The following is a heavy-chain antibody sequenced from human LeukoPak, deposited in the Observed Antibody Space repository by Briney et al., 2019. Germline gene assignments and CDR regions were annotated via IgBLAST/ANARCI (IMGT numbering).Heavy chain of an antibody. D-gene: IGHD2-15*01. CDR1: GDTFISNA. Sequence: SVKVSCKASGDTFISNAFSWVRQAPGQGLEWMGGTIPVFGTKDYAPSFQGRVTISTDESTSTVYMELSSLRSEDTAVYYCARDPGSAVRAPPYFDYWGQGTVVTVSS. J-gene: IGHJ4*02. V-gene: IGHV1-69*05. CDR3: ARDPGSAVRAPPYFDY. CDR2: TIPVFGTK.